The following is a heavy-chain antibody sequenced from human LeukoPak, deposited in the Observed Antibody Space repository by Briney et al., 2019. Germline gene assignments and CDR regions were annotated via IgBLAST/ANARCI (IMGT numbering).Heavy chain of an antibody. CDR2: IWPDGSYK. Sequence: GRSLRLSCATSGFTFSTYGIHWVRQAPGKGLEWVAAIWPDGSYKYYADSVKGRFTISRDNSKNTVYLQMNTLRDEDTAVYHCARAVGPFDYWGQGTLITVSS. CDR3: ARAVGPFDY. CDR1: GFTFSTYG. J-gene: IGHJ4*02. V-gene: IGHV3-33*01. D-gene: IGHD3-16*01.